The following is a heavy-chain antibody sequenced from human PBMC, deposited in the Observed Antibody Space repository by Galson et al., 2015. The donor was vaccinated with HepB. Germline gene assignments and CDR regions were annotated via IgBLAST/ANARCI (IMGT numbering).Heavy chain of an antibody. CDR2: ISSDGSDK. D-gene: IGHD5-24*01. J-gene: IGHJ4*02. Sequence: SLRLSCAASGFTFNSHSMFWVRQGPGKGLEWVAAISSDGSDKHYAESLKGRFTISRDNSKKTLSLQMNSLRPEDTAVYYCARSRWLQLLGVVDNWGRGTLVTVSS. CDR1: GFTFNSHS. CDR3: ARSRWLQLLGVVDN. V-gene: IGHV3-30*04.